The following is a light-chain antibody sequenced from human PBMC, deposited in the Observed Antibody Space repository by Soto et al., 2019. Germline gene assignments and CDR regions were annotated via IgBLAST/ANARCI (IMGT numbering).Light chain of an antibody. CDR1: QSISTY. V-gene: IGKV1-39*01. CDR2: AAS. J-gene: IGKJ2*01. CDR3: QQSYNTPPYT. Sequence: DIQMTQSPSSLSASVGDRVTITCRASQSISTYLNWYQQKPGKAPKLLIYAASILQSGVPSRFSGSGSGTDFTLTISSLQPEDFATYYCQQSYNTPPYTFGQGTKLEIK.